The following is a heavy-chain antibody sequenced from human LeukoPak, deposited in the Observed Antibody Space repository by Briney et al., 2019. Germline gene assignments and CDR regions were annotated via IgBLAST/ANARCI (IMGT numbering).Heavy chain of an antibody. V-gene: IGHV1-2*02. D-gene: IGHD6-13*01. CDR3: ARPRYSSSWYENAFDI. Sequence: ASVKVSCKASGYTFTGYYMHWVRQAPGQGLEWMGWINPNSGGTNYAQKFQGRVTMTRDTSISTAYMELSRLRSDDTAVYYCARPRYSSSWYENAFDIWGQGTMVTVSS. J-gene: IGHJ3*02. CDR1: GYTFTGYY. CDR2: INPNSGGT.